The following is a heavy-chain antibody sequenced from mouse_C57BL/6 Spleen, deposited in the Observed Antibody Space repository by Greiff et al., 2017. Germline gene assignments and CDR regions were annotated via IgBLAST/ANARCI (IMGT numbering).Heavy chain of an antibody. CDR1: GYTFTDYN. Sequence: EVKLEESGPELVKPGASVKMSCKASGYTFTDYNMHWVKQSHGKSLEWIGYINPNNGGTSYNQKFKGKATLTVNKSSSTAYMELRSLTSEDSAVYYCARFWAAWFAYWGQGTLVTVSA. CDR3: ARFWAAWFAY. V-gene: IGHV1-22*01. CDR2: INPNNGGT. D-gene: IGHD4-1*01. J-gene: IGHJ3*01.